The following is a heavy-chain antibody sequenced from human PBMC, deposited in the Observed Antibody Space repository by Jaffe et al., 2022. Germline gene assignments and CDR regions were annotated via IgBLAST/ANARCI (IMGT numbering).Heavy chain of an antibody. J-gene: IGHJ6*03. CDR1: GFTFSSYS. CDR3: ARATGDFWSGYYDYYYYYMDV. V-gene: IGHV3-21*01. Sequence: EVQLVESGGGLVKPGGSLRLSCAASGFTFSSYSMNWVRQAPGKGLEWVSSISSSSSYIYYADSVKGRFTISRDNAKNSLYLQMNSLRAEDTAVYYCARATGDFWSGYYDYYYYYMDVWGKGTTVTVSS. D-gene: IGHD3-3*01. CDR2: ISSSSSYI.